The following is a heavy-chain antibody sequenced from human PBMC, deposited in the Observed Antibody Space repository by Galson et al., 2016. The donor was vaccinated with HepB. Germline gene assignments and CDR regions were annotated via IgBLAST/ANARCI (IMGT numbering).Heavy chain of an antibody. V-gene: IGHV3-21*01. D-gene: IGHD3-9*01. CDR2: ISSSYSYI. Sequence: SLRLSCAASGFTFSSYSMNWVRQAPGKGLEWVSSISSSYSYIYYADSVKGRFTISRDNAKNSLYLQMNSLRAEDTAVYFCAGGPTRARGYFDRLDQVGTARPHDSWGQGTLVTVSS. CDR3: AGGPTRARGYFDRLDQVGTARPHDS. CDR1: GFTFSSYS. J-gene: IGHJ4*02.